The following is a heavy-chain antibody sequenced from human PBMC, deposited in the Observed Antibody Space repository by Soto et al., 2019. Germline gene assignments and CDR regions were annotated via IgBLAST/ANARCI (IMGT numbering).Heavy chain of an antibody. Sequence: GASVKVSCKASGYTFTSYAMHWVRQAPGQRLEWMGWINAGNGNTKYSQKFQGRVTITRDTSASTAYMELSSLRSEDTDVYYCARGLGLYYFDYWGQGTLVTVSS. D-gene: IGHD1-26*01. CDR1: GYTFTSYA. CDR3: ARGLGLYYFDY. V-gene: IGHV1-3*01. CDR2: INAGNGNT. J-gene: IGHJ4*02.